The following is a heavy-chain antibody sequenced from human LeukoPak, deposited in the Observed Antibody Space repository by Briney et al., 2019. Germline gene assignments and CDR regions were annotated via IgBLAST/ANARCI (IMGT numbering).Heavy chain of an antibody. D-gene: IGHD2-2*01. CDR2: IIPILGIA. CDR3: ARDQHCSSTSCFLPYFDY. V-gene: IGHV1-69*04. Sequence: SVKVSCKASGGTFSNYAINWVRQAPGQGLEWMGRIIPILGIADYAQKFQGRVTITADRSTSTAYMEVSSLRSEDTAVYYCARDQHCSSTSCFLPYFDYWGQGTLVTVS. J-gene: IGHJ4*02. CDR1: GGTFSNYA.